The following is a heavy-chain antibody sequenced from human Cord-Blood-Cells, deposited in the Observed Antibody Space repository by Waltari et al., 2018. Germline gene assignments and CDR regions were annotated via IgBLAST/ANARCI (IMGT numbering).Heavy chain of an antibody. CDR2: IYYSGST. V-gene: IGHV4-39*07. Sequence: QLQLQESGPGLVKPSETLSLTCTVSGGSISSSSYYWGWIRQPPGKGLEWIGSIYYSGSTYYNPSLKSRVTISVDTSKNQFSLKLSSVTAADTAMYYCARHALGGDRWVYWYFDLWGRGTLVTVSS. J-gene: IGHJ2*01. D-gene: IGHD2-21*01. CDR3: ARHALGGDRWVYWYFDL. CDR1: GGSISSSSYY.